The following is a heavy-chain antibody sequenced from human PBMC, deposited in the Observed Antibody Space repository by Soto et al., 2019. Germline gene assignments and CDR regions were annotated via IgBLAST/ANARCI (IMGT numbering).Heavy chain of an antibody. Sequence: LGESLKISCKSSGYSFTSDWISWVRQMPGKGLEWMGRIDPSDSYTNYSPSFQGHVTISADKSISTVYLQWSSLKASDTAMYYCARGGSYLAFDIWGQGTMVTVSS. CDR2: IDPSDSYT. J-gene: IGHJ3*02. D-gene: IGHD1-26*01. CDR3: ARGGSYLAFDI. CDR1: GYSFTSDW. V-gene: IGHV5-10-1*01.